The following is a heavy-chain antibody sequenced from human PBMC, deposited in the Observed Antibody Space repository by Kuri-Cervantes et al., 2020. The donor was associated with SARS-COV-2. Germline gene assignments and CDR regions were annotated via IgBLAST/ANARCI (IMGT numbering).Heavy chain of an antibody. J-gene: IGHJ4*02. V-gene: IGHV3-23*01. CDR2: ISGSGGST. D-gene: IGHD3-3*01. CDR1: GGTFSSYA. Sequence: SCKASGGTFSSYAMSWVRQAPGKGLEWVSAISGSGGSTYYADSVKGRFTISRDNSKNTLYLQMNSLRAEDTAVYYCAKGDDFWSGYYPDYWGQGTLVTVSS. CDR3: AKGDDFWSGYYPDY.